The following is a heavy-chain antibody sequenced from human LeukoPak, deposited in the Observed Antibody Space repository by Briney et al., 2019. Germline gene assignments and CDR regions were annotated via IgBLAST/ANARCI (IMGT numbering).Heavy chain of an antibody. CDR1: RYTLTGYY. J-gene: IGHJ4*02. D-gene: IGHD3-9*01. CDR2: INPNSGDT. Sequence: ASVNVSCKASRYTLTGYYVESVRQTPGQGVEWMGWINPNSGDTNFAQRFQGRVTMTRDTSISTAYMELSRLRSDDTAVYYCARGDNYDILTGYQTPSHLSDYWGQGTLVTVSS. CDR3: ARGDNYDILTGYQTPSHLSDY. V-gene: IGHV1-2*02.